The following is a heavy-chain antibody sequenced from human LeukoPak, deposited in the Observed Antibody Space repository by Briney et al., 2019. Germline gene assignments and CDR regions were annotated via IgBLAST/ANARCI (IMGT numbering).Heavy chain of an antibody. CDR3: AKDRGGVDY. V-gene: IGHV3-74*01. Sequence: PGGSLRLSCAASGFTFNTYWMHWVRQAPGKGLVWVSRSNSDERSKNYADSVKGRFTISRDNSKNSLYLQMNSLRSEDSALYYCAKDRGGVDYWGQGTLVTVSS. CDR1: GFTFNTYW. D-gene: IGHD3-16*01. CDR2: SNSDERSK. J-gene: IGHJ4*02.